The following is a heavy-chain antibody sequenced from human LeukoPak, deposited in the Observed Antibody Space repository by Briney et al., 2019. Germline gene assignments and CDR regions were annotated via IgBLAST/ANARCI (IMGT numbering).Heavy chain of an antibody. CDR2: ISGSGVTT. J-gene: IGHJ4*02. CDR1: GFTFSTYT. D-gene: IGHD2/OR15-2a*01. V-gene: IGHV3-23*01. Sequence: GGSLRLSCAASGFTFSTYTLSWVRQTPGKGLEWVSIISGSGVTTYYADSVKGRFIISRDNSKNTLYLQMCSLRAEDTAIYYCAKHPLSGNFDYWGQGTLVTVSS. CDR3: AKHPLSGNFDY.